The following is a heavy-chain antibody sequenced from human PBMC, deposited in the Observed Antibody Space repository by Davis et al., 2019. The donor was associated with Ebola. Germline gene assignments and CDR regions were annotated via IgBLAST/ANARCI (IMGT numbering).Heavy chain of an antibody. CDR1: GFTFSSYS. J-gene: IGHJ5*02. D-gene: IGHD3-22*01. V-gene: IGHV3-21*01. CDR2: ISSSSSYI. CDR3: ARVPARYYDSSGYYSHWFDP. Sequence: GGSLRLSCAASGFTFSSYSMNWVRQAPGKGLEWVSSISSSSSYIYYADSVKGRFTISRDNAKNSLYLQMNSLRAEDTAVYYCARVPARYYDSSGYYSHWFDPWGQGTLVTVSS.